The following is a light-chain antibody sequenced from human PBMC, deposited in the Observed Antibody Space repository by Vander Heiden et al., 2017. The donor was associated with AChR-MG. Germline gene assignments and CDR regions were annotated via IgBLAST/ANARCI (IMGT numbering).Light chain of an antibody. CDR1: HSIGSK. CDR2: GAS. J-gene: IGKJ2*01. CDR3: QQSHALPYT. Sequence: DIQMTQSPSSLSAFVGDRVSIICRASHSIGSKLNWYQRKPGKAPSLLVSGASSLQSGVPSRFSGSGSGTDFTLTISSLQPEDFAAYYCQQSHALPYTFGQGTKLEIK. V-gene: IGKV1-39*01.